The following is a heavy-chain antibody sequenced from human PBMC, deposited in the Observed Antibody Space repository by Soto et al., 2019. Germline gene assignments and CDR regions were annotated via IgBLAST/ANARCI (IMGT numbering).Heavy chain of an antibody. CDR2: IIPFFETA. J-gene: IGHJ3*02. CDR1: GGTFRSYA. Sequence: QVQLVQSGAEVKKPGSSLKVSCKASGGTFRSYAFSWVRQAPGQGLEWMGGIIPFFETADYAQKFQGRVTITADEXTXTFXMEMRSLRSEDAATYFCATAGGGIIGAIRKDAFDIWGQETMVTVSS. D-gene: IGHD1-26*01. CDR3: ATAGGGIIGAIRKDAFDI. V-gene: IGHV1-69*12.